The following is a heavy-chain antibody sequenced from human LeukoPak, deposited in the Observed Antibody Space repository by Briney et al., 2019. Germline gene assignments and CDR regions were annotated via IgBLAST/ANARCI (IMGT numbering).Heavy chain of an antibody. J-gene: IGHJ4*02. CDR2: IRDKANGYTT. V-gene: IGHV3-72*01. D-gene: IGHD1-26*01. Sequence: PGGSLRLSCAASGFTFSDYYMDWVRQAPGKGLEWVGRIRDKANGYTTEYAASVKGRSTISRDDSKNSVYLQMNSLKTEDTAVYYCAGDMGTTTSYWGQGTLVTVSS. CDR3: AGDMGTTTSY. CDR1: GFTFSDYY.